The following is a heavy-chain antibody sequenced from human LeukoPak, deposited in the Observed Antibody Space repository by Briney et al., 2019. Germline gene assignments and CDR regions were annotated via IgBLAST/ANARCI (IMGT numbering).Heavy chain of an antibody. Sequence: GESLNIPCKASGYTFTSYWIGWVRQMPGQGLEWMGIVYPGDSDTRYSPSFQGQVTISADKSINTAYLHWSRLKTSDTAIYYCARRGLELRGDYDYYTDVWGKGTTVTVSS. J-gene: IGHJ6*03. CDR2: VYPGDSDT. CDR1: GYTFTSYW. CDR3: ARRGLELRGDYDYYTDV. D-gene: IGHD1-7*01. V-gene: IGHV5-51*01.